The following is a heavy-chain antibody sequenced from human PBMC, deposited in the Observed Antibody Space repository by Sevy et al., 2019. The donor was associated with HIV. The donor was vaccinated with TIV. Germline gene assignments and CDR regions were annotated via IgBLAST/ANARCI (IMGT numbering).Heavy chain of an antibody. D-gene: IGHD2-8*01. Sequence: GGSLRLSCATSGFTFSKYSMSWVRQPPGKGLEWVSTLSFGWGEINYADSVKGRFTISRDNSKSSVYLQMTNLRPEDTAVYYCAREGCTKPHDYWGQGTLVTVSS. CDR1: GFTFSKYS. CDR3: AREGCTKPHDY. V-gene: IGHV3-23*01. J-gene: IGHJ4*02. CDR2: LSFGWGEI.